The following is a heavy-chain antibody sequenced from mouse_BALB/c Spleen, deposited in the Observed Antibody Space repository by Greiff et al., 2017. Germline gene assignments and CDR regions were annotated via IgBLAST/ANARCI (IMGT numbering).Heavy chain of an antibody. J-gene: IGHJ4*01. V-gene: IGHV1-77*01. CDR3: ASKYYAPTGAMDY. D-gene: IGHD1-1*02. CDR2: IYPGSGNT. Sequence: VKLMESGAELARPGASVKLSCKASGYTFTDYYINWVKQRTGQGLEWIGEIYPGSGNTYYNEKFKGKATLTADKSSSTAYMQLSSLTSEDSAVYFCASKYYAPTGAMDYWGQGTSVTVSS. CDR1: GYTFTDYY.